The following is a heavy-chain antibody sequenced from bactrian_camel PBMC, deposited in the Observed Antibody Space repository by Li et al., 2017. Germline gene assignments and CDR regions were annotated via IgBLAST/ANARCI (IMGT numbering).Heavy chain of an antibody. CDR2: IYSDGSMA. V-gene: IGHV3-2*01. D-gene: IGHD1*01. J-gene: IGHJ4*01. CDR3: ATGATWSRF. CDR1: GSPLRKYY. Sequence: VQLVESGGDLVQPGGSLRVSCVVYGSPLRKYYMSWVRQRPGKGLEWVSSIYSDGSMAYYADFVKGRFTISRDNAKNTLYLQMSSLKSEDTALYYCATGATWSRFWGQGTQVTVS.